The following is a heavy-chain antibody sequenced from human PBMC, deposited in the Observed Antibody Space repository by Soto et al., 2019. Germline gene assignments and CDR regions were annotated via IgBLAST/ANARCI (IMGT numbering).Heavy chain of an antibody. Sequence: ASVKVSCKASDYTFNSYGISWVRKAPGQGLEWMGWLSGDNGDIKYAQKFQGRVTMTTDISTSTVYMELRSLSSDDTAVYFCAGSRGFGFDFWGQGTLVTVSS. J-gene: IGHJ4*02. V-gene: IGHV1-18*01. CDR2: LSGDNGDI. D-gene: IGHD2-15*01. CDR1: DYTFNSYG. CDR3: AGSRGFGFDF.